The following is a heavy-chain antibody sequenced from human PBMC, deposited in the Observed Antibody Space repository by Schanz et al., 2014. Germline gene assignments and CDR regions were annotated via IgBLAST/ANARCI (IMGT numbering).Heavy chain of an antibody. D-gene: IGHD6-13*01. J-gene: IGHJ4*02. CDR1: GFTFSIYA. V-gene: IGHV3-23*01. CDR2: ISGSGGST. Sequence: EVQLLESGGGLVQPGGSLRLSCAASGFTFSIYAMTWVRQAPGKGLEWVSGISGSGGSTYDADSVKGRFTISRDNSKNTVNLQMNSLRAEDTAVYYCAKEKEEVAADGSFFDYWGQGTLVTVSS. CDR3: AKEKEEVAADGSFFDY.